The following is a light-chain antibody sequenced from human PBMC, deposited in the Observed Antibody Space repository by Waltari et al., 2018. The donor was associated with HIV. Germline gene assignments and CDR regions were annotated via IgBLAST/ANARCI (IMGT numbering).Light chain of an antibody. CDR3: HQYNNWPPAYT. Sequence: EIVMTQSPATLSVSPGDRVTLSCRASQSVSSNLAWYQRKPGQAPRHLIYGASNRATGIPARFSGSGSGTEFTLTISSLQSEDFAVYYCHQYNNWPPAYTFGQGTKLEIK. CDR2: GAS. CDR1: QSVSSN. J-gene: IGKJ2*01. V-gene: IGKV3-15*01.